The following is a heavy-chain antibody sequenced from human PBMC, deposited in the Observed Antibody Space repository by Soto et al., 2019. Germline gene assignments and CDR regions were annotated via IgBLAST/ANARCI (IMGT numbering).Heavy chain of an antibody. Sequence: GGSLRLSCAASGFTFSSYSMNWVRQAPGKELEWVSYISSSSSTIYYADSVKGRFTISRDNAKNSLYLQMNSLRAEDTAVYYCARDLSGHCSSTSCYGVDYWGQGTLVTVSS. CDR3: ARDLSGHCSSTSCYGVDY. CDR1: GFTFSSYS. D-gene: IGHD2-2*01. V-gene: IGHV3-48*01. J-gene: IGHJ4*02. CDR2: ISSSSSTI.